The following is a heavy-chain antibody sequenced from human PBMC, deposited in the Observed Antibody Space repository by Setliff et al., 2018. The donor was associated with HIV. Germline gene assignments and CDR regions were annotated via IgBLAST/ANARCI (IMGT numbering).Heavy chain of an antibody. CDR1: GGSISSYY. D-gene: IGHD3-10*01. CDR2: IYTRGGT. CDR3: ARDPRDYYGSGSSPGYYYYMDV. V-gene: IGHV4-4*07. J-gene: IGHJ6*03. Sequence: SETLSLTCTVSGGSISSYYWSWIRQPAGKGLEWIGRIYTRGGTNYNPSLKSRVTMSVDTSKNQFSLKLSSVTAADTAVYYCARDPRDYYGSGSSPGYYYYMDVWGTGTTVTVSS.